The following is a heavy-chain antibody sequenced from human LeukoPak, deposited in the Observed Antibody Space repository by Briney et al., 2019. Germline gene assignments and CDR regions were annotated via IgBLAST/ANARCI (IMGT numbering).Heavy chain of an antibody. CDR1: GGTFSSYA. CDR3: ARESLGGYYIFDY. CDR2: IIPILGIA. Sequence: ASVKVSCKASGGTFSSYAISWVRQAPGQGLEWMGRIIPILGIANYAQKFQGRVTISADKSTSTAYMELSSLKSEDTAVYYCARESLGGYYIFDYWGQGTLVTVSP. D-gene: IGHD3-22*01. V-gene: IGHV1-69*04. J-gene: IGHJ4*02.